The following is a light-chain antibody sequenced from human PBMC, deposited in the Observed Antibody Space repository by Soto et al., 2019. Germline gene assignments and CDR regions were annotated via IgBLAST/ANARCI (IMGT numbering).Light chain of an antibody. CDR3: ATWDDDVSGPV. CDR2: DVT. CDR1: SSDIGDYDY. Sequence: QSVLTQPASVSGSPGQSITISCTGTSSDIGDYDYVSWYQHLPGKAPKLLIFDVTHRPSGVSDRFSGSKSGNTASLTISGVRPEDEADYYCATWDDDVSGPVFGGGTKLTVL. J-gene: IGLJ3*02. V-gene: IGLV2-14*01.